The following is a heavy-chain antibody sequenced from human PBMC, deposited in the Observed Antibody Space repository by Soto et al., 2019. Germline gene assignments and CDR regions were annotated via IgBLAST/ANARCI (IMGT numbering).Heavy chain of an antibody. J-gene: IGHJ5*02. CDR3: ARAVSIQVPAPLGS. V-gene: IGHV1-69*08. CDR2: IVPILDKT. CDR1: GGTFSSYT. Sequence: QVQLVQSGAEVKKPGSSVKVPCKVSGGTFSSYTITWVRQAPGQGLEWMGRIVPILDKTNYAPEFQGRLTITADKSSTTAFMELSGLRVEDSAIYYCARAVSIQVPAPLGSWGQGTLVTVSS. D-gene: IGHD6-6*01.